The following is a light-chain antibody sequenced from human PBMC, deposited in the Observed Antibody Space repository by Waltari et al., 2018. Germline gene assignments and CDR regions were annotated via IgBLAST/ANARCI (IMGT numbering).Light chain of an antibody. V-gene: IGKV2-30*02. CDR3: MQGTYWPYT. Sequence: QSLVHSDGNTYLRWFHQRPGQAPRRLIYKVSNRESGVPDRFSGSGSDTDFTLKISRVEADDVGVYYCMQGTYWPYTFGQGTRLDIK. CDR2: KVS. J-gene: IGKJ2*01. CDR1: QSLVHSDGNTY.